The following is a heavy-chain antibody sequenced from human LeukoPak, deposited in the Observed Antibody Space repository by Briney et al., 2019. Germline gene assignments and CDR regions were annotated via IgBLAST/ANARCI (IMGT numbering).Heavy chain of an antibody. CDR1: GYTFTGYY. D-gene: IGHD3-22*01. Sequence: GASVKVSCKASGYTFTGYYMHWVRQTPGQGLEWMGRINPNSGGTDYAQKFQSRVTMTRDTSISTAYMELSRLRSDDTAVYYCARDRRVYYDDSGYSWWSLDYWGQGTLVTVSS. V-gene: IGHV1-2*06. CDR3: ARDRRVYYDDSGYSWWSLDY. J-gene: IGHJ4*02. CDR2: INPNSGGT.